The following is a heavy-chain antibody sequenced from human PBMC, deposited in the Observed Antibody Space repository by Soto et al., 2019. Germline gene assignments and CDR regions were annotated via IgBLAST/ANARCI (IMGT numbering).Heavy chain of an antibody. CDR1: GVSISDTSYY. Sequence: SETLSLTCTVSGVSISDTSYYWGWIRQPPGKRLEWIGSIYYSWNTYYNPSLKSRVTISVDTSKNQFPLKLRSASATDTAVGFFARGFHISTTPSHPLDYWGQGTLVTVSS. J-gene: IGHJ4*02. CDR2: IYYSWNT. CDR3: ARGFHISTTPSHPLDY. D-gene: IGHD6-13*01. V-gene: IGHV4-39*06.